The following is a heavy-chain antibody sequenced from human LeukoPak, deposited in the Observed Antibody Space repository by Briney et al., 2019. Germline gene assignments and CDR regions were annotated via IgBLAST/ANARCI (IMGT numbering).Heavy chain of an antibody. J-gene: IGHJ5*02. V-gene: IGHV4-39*07. D-gene: IGHD2-2*01. CDR3: ARDLIVVVPANFDP. Sequence: SETLSLTCTVSGGSISSSSYYWGWIRQPPGKGLEWIGSIYYSGSTYYNPSLKSRVTISVDTSKNQFSLKLSSVTAADTAVYYCARDLIVVVPANFDPWGQGTLVTVSS. CDR2: IYYSGST. CDR1: GGSISSSSYY.